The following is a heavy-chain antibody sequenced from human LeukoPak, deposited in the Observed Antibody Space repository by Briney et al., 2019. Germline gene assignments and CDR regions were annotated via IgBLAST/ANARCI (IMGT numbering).Heavy chain of an antibody. CDR1: GFTFSSYW. CDR3: ARDVLYYDILTGYYV. V-gene: IGHV3-7*01. J-gene: IGHJ4*02. D-gene: IGHD3-9*01. CDR2: IKQDGSEK. Sequence: GGSLRLSCAASGFTFSSYWMSWVRQAPGKGLEWVANIKQDGSEKSYVDSVKGRFTISRDNAKNSLYLQMNSLRAEDTAVYYCARDVLYYDILTGYYVWGQGTLVTVSP.